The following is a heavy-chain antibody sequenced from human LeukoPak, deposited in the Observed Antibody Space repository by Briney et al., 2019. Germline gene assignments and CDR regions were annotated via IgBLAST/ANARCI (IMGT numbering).Heavy chain of an antibody. CDR3: ARAYKDRSLAGKKEFFQL. Sequence: GRSLRLSCAASGFTFDNYAMNWVRQVPGKGLEWISLIRWNSGTIGYADSVKGRFTISRDNANNFLYLQMNSLRAEDTALYYCARAYKDRSLAGKKEFFQLWGQGTLVTVSS. CDR2: IRWNSGTI. V-gene: IGHV3-9*01. J-gene: IGHJ1*01. D-gene: IGHD6-19*01. CDR1: GFTFDNYA.